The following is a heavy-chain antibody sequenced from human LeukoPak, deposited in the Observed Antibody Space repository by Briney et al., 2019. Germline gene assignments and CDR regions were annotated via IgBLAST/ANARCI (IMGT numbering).Heavy chain of an antibody. D-gene: IGHD3-10*01. V-gene: IGHV3-33*08. CDR1: GFTFSSYE. J-gene: IGHJ3*02. Sequence: GGSLRLSCAASGFTFSSYEMNWVRQAPGKGLEWVAVIWYDGSNKYYGDSVKGRFTISRDNSKNTLYLQMNSLRADDTAVYYCARGSGDAFDIWGQGTMVTVSS. CDR3: ARGSGDAFDI. CDR2: IWYDGSNK.